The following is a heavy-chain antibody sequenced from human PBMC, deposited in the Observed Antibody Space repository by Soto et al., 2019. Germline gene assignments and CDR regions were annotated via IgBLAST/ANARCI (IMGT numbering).Heavy chain of an antibody. J-gene: IGHJ4*02. V-gene: IGHV3-23*01. Sequence: GGSLRLSCATSGFIFSRNAINWVRQAPGKGLARVSLISGSGGVTHYTDSVNGRFTTSGANSKNTVYLQLNSLKAEDTAVYYCAIVPFSGDIVGTTNWGQGT. CDR3: AIVPFSGDIVGTTN. D-gene: IGHD1-26*01. CDR1: GFIFSRNA. CDR2: ISGSGGVT.